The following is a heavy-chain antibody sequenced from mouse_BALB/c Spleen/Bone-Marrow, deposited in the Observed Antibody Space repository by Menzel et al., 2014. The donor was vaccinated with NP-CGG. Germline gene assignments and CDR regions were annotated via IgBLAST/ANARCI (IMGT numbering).Heavy chain of an antibody. D-gene: IGHD1-1*01. CDR1: GFTFSNFG. V-gene: IGHV5-17*02. CDR3: ARSTWSYYNGMDY. CDR2: ISGVGSTI. J-gene: IGHJ4*01. Sequence: EVMLVESGGGLVQPGGSRKLSCAASGFTFSNFGIHWVRQAPERGLEWVAYISGVGSTIYYADTVKGRFTISRDNPKNTLFLQMTSLRSEDTAMYYCARSTWSYYNGMDYWGQGTSVTVSS.